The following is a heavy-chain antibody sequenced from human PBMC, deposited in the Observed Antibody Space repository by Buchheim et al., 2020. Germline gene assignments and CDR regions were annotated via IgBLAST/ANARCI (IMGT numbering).Heavy chain of an antibody. D-gene: IGHD3-22*01. J-gene: IGHJ4*02. Sequence: EVQLVESGGGFVQPGGSLRLSCAASGFTFNKYEMNWVRQAPGKGLQWVSYISSSGTSIYCADSVKGRFTLSRDNAKNSLYLQMNSLRAEDTAVYYCARSYYDSSGYAYFDYWGQGTL. CDR2: ISSSGTSI. V-gene: IGHV3-48*03. CDR1: GFTFNKYE. CDR3: ARSYYDSSGYAYFDY.